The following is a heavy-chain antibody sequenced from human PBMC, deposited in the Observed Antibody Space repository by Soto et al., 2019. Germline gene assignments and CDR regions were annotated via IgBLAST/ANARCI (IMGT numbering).Heavy chain of an antibody. Sequence: QVQLVQSGAEVKKPGASVKVSCKASGYTFTSYGISWVRQAPGQGLEWMGWISAYNGNTNFAQKLQGRVTMTTDTSTSTAYMELRSLRSDDTAAYYCAREGVGGQWLVHGFDPWGQGTLVTVSS. J-gene: IGHJ5*02. D-gene: IGHD6-19*01. CDR1: GYTFTSYG. CDR2: ISAYNGNT. CDR3: AREGVGGQWLVHGFDP. V-gene: IGHV1-18*01.